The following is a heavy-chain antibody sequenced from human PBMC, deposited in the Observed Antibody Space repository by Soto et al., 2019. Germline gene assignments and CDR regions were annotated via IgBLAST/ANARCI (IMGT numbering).Heavy chain of an antibody. CDR1: GFTFSSYG. V-gene: IGHV3-33*01. Sequence: QVQLVESGGGVVQPGRSLRLSCAASGFTFSSYGMHWVRQAPGKGLEWVAVIWYDGSNKYYADSVKGRFTISRDNSKTTLYLQMTSLRAEDTAVYYCASTTPYYYYGMDVWGQGTTVTVSS. CDR3: ASTTPYYYYGMDV. CDR2: IWYDGSNK. D-gene: IGHD1-1*01. J-gene: IGHJ6*02.